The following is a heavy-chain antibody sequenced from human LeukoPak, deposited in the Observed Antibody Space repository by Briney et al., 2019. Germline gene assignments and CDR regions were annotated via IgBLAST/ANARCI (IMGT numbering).Heavy chain of an antibody. CDR3: ASQTYYYDSSGYFFGGEY. J-gene: IGHJ4*02. CDR1: GGSFSGYY. CDR2: INHSGST. Sequence: PSETLSLTCAVYGGSFSGYYWSWIRQPPGKGLEWIGEINHSGSTNYNPSLKSRVTISVDTSKNQFSLKLSSVTAADTAVYYCASQTYYYDSSGYFFGGEYWGQGTLVTVSS. D-gene: IGHD3-22*01. V-gene: IGHV4-34*01.